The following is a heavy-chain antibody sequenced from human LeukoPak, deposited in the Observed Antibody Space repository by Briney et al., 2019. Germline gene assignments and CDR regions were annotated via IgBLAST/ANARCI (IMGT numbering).Heavy chain of an antibody. CDR1: GGSFSGYY. D-gene: IGHD2-15*01. CDR2: INHSGST. CDR3: ARGGLLGVVVAATNPGFDY. J-gene: IGHJ4*02. Sequence: SETLSLTCAVYGGSFSGYYWSWIRQPPGKGLEWIGEINHSGSTNYNPSLKSRVTISVDTSKNQFSLKLSSVTAADTAVYYCARGGLLGVVVAATNPGFDYWGQGTLVTVSS. V-gene: IGHV4-34*01.